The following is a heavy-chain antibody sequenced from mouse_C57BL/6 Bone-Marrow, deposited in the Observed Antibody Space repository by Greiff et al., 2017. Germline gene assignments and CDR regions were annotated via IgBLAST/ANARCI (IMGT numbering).Heavy chain of an antibody. CDR1: GYTFTSYG. CDR3: ARDGGGAWFAY. Sequence: VQLQQSGAELARPGASVKLSCKASGYTFTSYGISWVNQRTGQGLEWIGEIYPRSGNTYYNEKFKGKATLTADKSSSTAYMELRSLTSEDSAVYFCARDGGGAWFAYWGQGTLVTVSA. J-gene: IGHJ3*01. CDR2: IYPRSGNT. V-gene: IGHV1-81*01. D-gene: IGHD2-3*01.